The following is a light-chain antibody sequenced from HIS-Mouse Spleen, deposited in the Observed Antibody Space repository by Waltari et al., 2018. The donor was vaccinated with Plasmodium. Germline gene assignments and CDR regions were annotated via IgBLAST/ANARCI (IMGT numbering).Light chain of an antibody. V-gene: IGLV3-19*01. CDR3: NSRDSSGNHLV. Sequence: SSELTQDPAVSVALGQTVRITCPGDSLRSYYASWYQQKPGQAPVLVIYGKNNRASGIPDRFSGSSSGNTASLTITGAQAEDEADYYCNSRDSSGNHLVFGGGTKLTVL. J-gene: IGLJ2*01. CDR1: SLRSYY. CDR2: GKN.